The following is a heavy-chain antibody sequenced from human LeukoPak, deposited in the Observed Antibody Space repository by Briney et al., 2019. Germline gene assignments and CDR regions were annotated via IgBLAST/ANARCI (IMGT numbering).Heavy chain of an antibody. V-gene: IGHV4-34*01. CDR2: ITDRGST. Sequence: SEALSLTCAVYGGSFSDYHWSWIRQPPGKGLEWIGEITDRGSTTYNASLKSRVTISADTSKNQFSVKLHSVTAADTAVYYCARLYRTVRGVIRKHNWFDPCGQGTLVTVSS. D-gene: IGHD3-10*01. CDR1: GGSFSDYH. J-gene: IGHJ5*02. CDR3: ARLYRTVRGVIRKHNWFDP.